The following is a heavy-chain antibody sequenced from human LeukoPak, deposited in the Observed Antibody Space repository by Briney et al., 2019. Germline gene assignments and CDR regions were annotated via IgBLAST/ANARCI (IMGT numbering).Heavy chain of an antibody. J-gene: IGHJ5*02. CDR3: ARGGYSSGWYTKNWFDP. V-gene: IGHV4-34*01. CDR2: INHSGST. CDR1: GFTFSGSA. Sequence: GSLRLSCAASGFTFSGSAMHWVRQASGKGLEWVGEINHSGSTNYNPSLKSRVTISVDTSKNQFSLKLSSVTAADTAVYYCARGGYSSGWYTKNWFDPWGQGTLVTVSS. D-gene: IGHD6-19*01.